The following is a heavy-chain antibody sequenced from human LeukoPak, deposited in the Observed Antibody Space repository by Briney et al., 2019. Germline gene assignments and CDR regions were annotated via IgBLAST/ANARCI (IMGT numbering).Heavy chain of an antibody. CDR3: ARLSLRVTMVRGVRVFDY. D-gene: IGHD3-10*01. J-gene: IGHJ4*02. Sequence: PSETLSLTCTVSGGSISSYYWSWIRQPPGKGLEWIGYIYYSGSTNYNPSRKSRVTISVDTSKNQFSLKLSSVTAADTAVYYCARLSLRVTMVRGVRVFDYWGQGTLVTVSS. V-gene: IGHV4-59*08. CDR1: GGSISSYY. CDR2: IYYSGST.